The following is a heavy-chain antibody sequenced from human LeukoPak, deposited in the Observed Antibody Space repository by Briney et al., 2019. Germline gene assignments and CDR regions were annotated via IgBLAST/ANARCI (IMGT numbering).Heavy chain of an antibody. CDR1: GYTFSSYG. Sequence: ASVKVSCKASGYTFSSYGVTWVRQAPGQGLEWMGWISTYNGNTNYEQKFQGRVTITTDTSTSTVYMELRSLRSDDTAVYYCARPIAVAQYDYWGQGTLVTVFS. J-gene: IGHJ4*02. CDR3: ARPIAVAQYDY. D-gene: IGHD6-19*01. CDR2: ISTYNGNT. V-gene: IGHV1-18*01.